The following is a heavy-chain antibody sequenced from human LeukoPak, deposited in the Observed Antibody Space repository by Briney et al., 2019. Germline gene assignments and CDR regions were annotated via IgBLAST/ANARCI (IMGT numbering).Heavy chain of an antibody. D-gene: IGHD5-18*01. V-gene: IGHV3-48*03. CDR1: GFTFSSYE. CDR2: ISSSGSTI. J-gene: IGHJ3*02. CDR3: ARDDATAMANDAFDI. Sequence: GGSLRLSCAASGFTFSSYEMNWVRQAPGKGLEWGSYISSSGSTIYYADSVKGRFTISRDNAKNSLYLQMNSLRAEDTAVYYCARDDATAMANDAFDIWGQGTMVTVSS.